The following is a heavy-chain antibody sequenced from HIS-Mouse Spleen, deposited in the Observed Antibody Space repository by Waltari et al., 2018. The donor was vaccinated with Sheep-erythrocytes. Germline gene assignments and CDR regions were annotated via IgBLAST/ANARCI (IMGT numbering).Heavy chain of an antibody. V-gene: IGHV4-39*01. CDR2: IYYSGST. CDR1: GGSISSSSYY. D-gene: IGHD3-22*01. J-gene: IGHJ4*02. Sequence: QLQLQESGPGLVKPSETLSLTCTVSGGSISSSSYYWGWIRQPPGKGLEWIGSIYYSGSTYYHPSLKSRVTISVDTSKNQFSLKLSSVTAADTAVYYCARLYYYDSSGYYFDYWGQGTLVTVSS. CDR3: ARLYYYDSSGYYFDY.